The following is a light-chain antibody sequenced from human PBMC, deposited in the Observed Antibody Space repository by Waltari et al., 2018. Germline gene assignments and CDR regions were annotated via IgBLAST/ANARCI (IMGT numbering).Light chain of an antibody. CDR3: QQYNSFLLT. CDR2: KAS. Sequence: DIQMTQSPSTLSASVGDRVTITCRARHSISSWLAWYQQKPGKAPKILIYKASGLQSGVPSRFSGSGSGTEFTLTISSLQPDDFATYYCQQYNSFLLTFGGGTKVEIK. V-gene: IGKV1-5*03. J-gene: IGKJ4*01. CDR1: HSISSW.